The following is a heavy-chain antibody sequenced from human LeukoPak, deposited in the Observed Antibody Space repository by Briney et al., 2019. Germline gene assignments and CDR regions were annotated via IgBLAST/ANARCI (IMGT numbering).Heavy chain of an antibody. CDR2: ISAYNGNT. V-gene: IGHV1-18*01. CDR1: GYTFTSYG. CDR3: ARAGFSMSGNSLADY. Sequence: ASVKVSCKASGYTFTSYGISWVRQAPGQGLEWMGWISAYNGNTNYAQKLQGRVTMTTDTSTSTAYMELRSLRSDDTAVYYCARAGFSMSGNSLADYWGQGTLVTVSS. J-gene: IGHJ4*02. D-gene: IGHD3-3*02.